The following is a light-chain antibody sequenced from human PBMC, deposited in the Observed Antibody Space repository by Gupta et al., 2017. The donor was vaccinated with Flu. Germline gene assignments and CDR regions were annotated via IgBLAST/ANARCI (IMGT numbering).Light chain of an antibody. CDR2: DVS. V-gene: IGLV2-11*01. J-gene: IGLJ3*02. CDR1: SSDVGGYDY. Sequence: FALTQPRSVSGSPGQSITISCTGTSSDVGGYDYVSWYQQHPGKAPQLMIYDVSKRPSGVPDRFSGSRSGNTASLTISGLQAQDEADYYCCSYAGSYTWVFGGGTKLTVL. CDR3: CSYAGSYTWV.